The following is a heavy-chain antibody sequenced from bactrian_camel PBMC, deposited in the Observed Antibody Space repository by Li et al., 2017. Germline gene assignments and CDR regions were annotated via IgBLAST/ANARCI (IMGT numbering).Heavy chain of an antibody. J-gene: IGHJ4*01. D-gene: IGHD5*01. CDR3: AAGPKPPGWGTPLEGYEYDY. V-gene: IGHV3S53*01. CDR2: IDDYGRP. CDR1: GYTYNHYC. Sequence: HVQLVESGGGSVKAGGSLTLTCVASGYTYNHYCMGWFRQAPGKEREGVASIDDYGRPTYADSVKDRFTISRDNTNTKSTFSLRMDSLKPEDTAMYYCAAGPKPPGWGTPLEGYEYDYWGQGTQVTVS.